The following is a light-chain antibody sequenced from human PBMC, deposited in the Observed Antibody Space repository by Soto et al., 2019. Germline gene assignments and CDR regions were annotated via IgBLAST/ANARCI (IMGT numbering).Light chain of an antibody. Sequence: SYELTQPPSVSVAPGQTARITCEGNNIGSKSVHWYQQSPGQAPVLVVYGDSDRPSGTPERFSGSDSGNTATLTISGVEAGDEADYYCQVSDSSRDHVVSGGGTKVTVL. J-gene: IGLJ2*01. V-gene: IGLV3-21*02. CDR1: NIGSKS. CDR2: GDS. CDR3: QVSDSSRDHVV.